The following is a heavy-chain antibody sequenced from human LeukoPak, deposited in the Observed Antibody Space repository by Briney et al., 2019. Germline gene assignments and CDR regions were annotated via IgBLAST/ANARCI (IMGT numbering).Heavy chain of an antibody. J-gene: IGHJ4*02. D-gene: IGHD3-22*01. CDR1: GGTFSSYA. V-gene: IGHV1-69*05. CDR2: TIPIFGTA. Sequence: SVKVSCKASGGTFSSYAISWVRQAPGQGLEWMGGTIPIFGTANYAQKFQGRVTITTDESTSTAYMELSSLRSEDTAVYYCARWQGNDNDSSGGGLDYWGQGTLVTVSS. CDR3: ARWQGNDNDSSGGGLDY.